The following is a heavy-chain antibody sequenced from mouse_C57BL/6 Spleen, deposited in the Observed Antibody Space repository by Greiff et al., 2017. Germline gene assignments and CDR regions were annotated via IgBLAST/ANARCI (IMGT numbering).Heavy chain of an antibody. D-gene: IGHD3-2*02. V-gene: IGHV1-18*01. J-gene: IGHJ4*01. CDR3: ARRTAQSAYAMDY. Sequence: VQLQQSGPELVKPGASVKIPCKASGYTFTDYNMDWVKQSHGKSLEWIGDINPNNGGTIYNQKFKGKATLTVDKSSSTAYMELRSLTSEDTAVYDCARRTAQSAYAMDYWGQGTSVTVAS. CDR2: INPNNGGT. CDR1: GYTFTDYN.